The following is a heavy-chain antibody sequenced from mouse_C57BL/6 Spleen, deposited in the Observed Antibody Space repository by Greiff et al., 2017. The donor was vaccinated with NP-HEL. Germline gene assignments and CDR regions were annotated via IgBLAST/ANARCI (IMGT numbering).Heavy chain of an antibody. Sequence: VQLQQSGAELVRPGTSVKVSCKASGYAFTNYLIEWVKQRPGQGLEWIGVINPGSGGTNYNEKFKGKATLTADKSSSTAYMQLSSLTSEDSAVYFCARIYYGSSQYYFDYWGQGTTLTVSS. J-gene: IGHJ2*01. D-gene: IGHD1-1*01. V-gene: IGHV1-54*01. CDR3: ARIYYGSSQYYFDY. CDR1: GYAFTNYL. CDR2: INPGSGGT.